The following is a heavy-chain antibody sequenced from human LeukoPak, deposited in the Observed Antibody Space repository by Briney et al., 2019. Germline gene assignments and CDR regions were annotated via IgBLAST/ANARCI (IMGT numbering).Heavy chain of an antibody. CDR2: INPNSGGT. Sequence: ASVKVSCKASGYIFTDYYMHWVRQAPGQELGWMGRINPNSGGTNYAQKFQGRVTMTRDTSISTAYMELSRLRSDDTAVYYCARVKDCGGDCYLFDYWGQGTLVTVSS. CDR1: GYIFTDYY. V-gene: IGHV1-2*06. D-gene: IGHD2-21*02. CDR3: ARVKDCGGDCYLFDY. J-gene: IGHJ4*02.